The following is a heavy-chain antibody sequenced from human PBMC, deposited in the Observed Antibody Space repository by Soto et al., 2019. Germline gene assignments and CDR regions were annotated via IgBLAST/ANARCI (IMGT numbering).Heavy chain of an antibody. CDR1: GYTFTSYD. Sequence: GASVKVSCKASGYTFTSYDINWVRQATGQGLEWMGWMNPNSGNTGYAQKFQGRVTMTRNTSISTAYMELRSLRSDDTAVYYCARELNTDSSAYYSFAYWGQGTLVTVSS. CDR2: MNPNSGNT. J-gene: IGHJ4*02. CDR3: ARELNTDSSAYYSFAY. D-gene: IGHD3-22*01. V-gene: IGHV1-8*01.